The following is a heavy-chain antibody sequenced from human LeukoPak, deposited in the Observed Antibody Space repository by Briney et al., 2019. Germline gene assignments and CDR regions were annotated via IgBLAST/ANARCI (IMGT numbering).Heavy chain of an antibody. Sequence: PGGSLRLSCAASGFTFSSYWMHWVRQAPGKGVVWVSRINSDGSSTNYADSVKGRFTTSRDNAKNTLYLQMNSLRAEDTAVYYCLSDLFLGYGGQGTLVTVSS. D-gene: IGHD3-3*01. CDR1: GFTFSSYW. CDR2: INSDGSST. V-gene: IGHV3-74*01. CDR3: LSDLFLGY. J-gene: IGHJ4*02.